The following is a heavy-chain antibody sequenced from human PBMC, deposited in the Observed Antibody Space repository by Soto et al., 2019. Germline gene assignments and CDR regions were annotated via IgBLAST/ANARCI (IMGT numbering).Heavy chain of an antibody. CDR3: ARDMGRFYSSSLFDY. Sequence: ASVKVSCKASGYTFTSYVISWVLQAPGQGLEWMGWISAYNGNTNYAQKLQGRVTMTTDTSTSTAYMELRSLRSDDTSVYYCARDMGRFYSSSLFDYWGQGPLVTVSS. CDR2: ISAYNGNT. CDR1: GYTFTSYV. D-gene: IGHD6-6*01. J-gene: IGHJ4*02. V-gene: IGHV1-18*04.